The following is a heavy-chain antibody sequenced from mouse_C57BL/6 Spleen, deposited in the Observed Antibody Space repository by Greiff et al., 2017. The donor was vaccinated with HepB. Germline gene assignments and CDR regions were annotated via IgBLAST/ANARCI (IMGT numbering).Heavy chain of an antibody. CDR3: TTGDGGYFDY. J-gene: IGHJ2*01. CDR2: IDPENGDT. CDR1: GFNIKDDY. Sequence: EVKLMESGAELVRPGASVKLSCTASGFNIKDDYMHWVKQRPEQGLEWIGWIDPENGDTEYASKFQGKATITADTSSNTAYLQLSSLTSEDTAVYYCTTGDGGYFDYWGQGTTLTVSS. V-gene: IGHV14-4*01. D-gene: IGHD3-3*01.